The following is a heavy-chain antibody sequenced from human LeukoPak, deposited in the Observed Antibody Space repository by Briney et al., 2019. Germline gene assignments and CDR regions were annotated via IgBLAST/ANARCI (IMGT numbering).Heavy chain of an antibody. CDR1: GGTFSSYA. CDR3: AIQYCTNGVCYGFDY. D-gene: IGHD2-8*01. Sequence: GASVKVSCKASGGTFSSYAISWVRQAPGQGLEWMGGIIPIFGTANYAQKFQGRVTITTDESTSTAYMELSSLRSEDTAVYCCAIQYCTNGVCYGFDYWGQGTLVTVSS. J-gene: IGHJ4*02. V-gene: IGHV1-69*05. CDR2: IIPIFGTA.